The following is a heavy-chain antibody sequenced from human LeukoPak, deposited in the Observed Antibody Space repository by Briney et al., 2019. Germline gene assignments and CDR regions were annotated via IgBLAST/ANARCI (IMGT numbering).Heavy chain of an antibody. D-gene: IGHD3-22*01. CDR2: IIPIFGTA. V-gene: IGHV1-69*13. CDR1: GGTFSSYA. Sequence: GASVKASCKASGGTFSSYAISWVRQAPGQGLEWMGGIIPIFGTANYAQKFQGRVTITADESTSTAYMELSSLRSEDTAVYYCARAAYYYDSSGYSDYYGMDVWGQGTTVTVSS. CDR3: ARAAYYYDSSGYSDYYGMDV. J-gene: IGHJ6*02.